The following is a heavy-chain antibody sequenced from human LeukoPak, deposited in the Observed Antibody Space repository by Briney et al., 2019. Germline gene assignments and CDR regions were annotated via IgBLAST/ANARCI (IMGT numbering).Heavy chain of an antibody. CDR3: ARSGLTGRGNGLDV. V-gene: IGHV3-53*01. CDR1: GLSVSSNY. Sequence: PGGSLRLSCAVSGLSVSSNYITWVRQAPGKGLEWVSVFLSGGSTHYADSVKARFSMSRDDSRNIVYLQLSSLRADDTAVYYCARSGLTGRGNGLDVWGQGTTVTVS. D-gene: IGHD3/OR15-3a*01. J-gene: IGHJ6*02. CDR2: FLSGGST.